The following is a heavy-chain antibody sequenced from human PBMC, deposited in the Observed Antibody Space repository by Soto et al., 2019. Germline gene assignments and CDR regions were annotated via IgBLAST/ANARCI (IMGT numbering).Heavy chain of an antibody. D-gene: IGHD3-9*01. J-gene: IGHJ4*02. CDR2: INPNGGST. V-gene: IGHV1-46*04. CDR1: GYTFTSYY. CDR3: ARGLGLGDY. Sequence: QVQLVQSGAEVKKPGASVKLSCKASGYTFTSYYIHWVRQAPGQGLEWIGIINPNGGSTNYAYTLKGRLTVTRDTSTATVYMELGALTSKDTAVYYCARGLGLGDYWGQGTLVTVSS.